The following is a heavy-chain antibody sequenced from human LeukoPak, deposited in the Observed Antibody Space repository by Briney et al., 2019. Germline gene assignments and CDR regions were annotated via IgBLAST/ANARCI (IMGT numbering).Heavy chain of an antibody. CDR2: IIPIFGTA. V-gene: IGHV1-69*01. Sequence: GASVKVSCKASGGTFSSYAIGWVRQAPGQGLEWMGGIIPIFGTANYAQKFQGRVTITADESTSTAYMELSSLRSEDTAVYYCAREDTASGMDVWGQGTTVTVSS. CDR3: AREDTASGMDV. J-gene: IGHJ6*02. D-gene: IGHD5-18*01. CDR1: GGTFSSYA.